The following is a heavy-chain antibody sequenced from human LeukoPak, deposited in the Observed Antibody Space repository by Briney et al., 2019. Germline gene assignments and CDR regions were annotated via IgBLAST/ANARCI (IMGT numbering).Heavy chain of an antibody. J-gene: IGHJ4*02. D-gene: IGHD2-2*01. CDR3: ARAGYQESREHFDY. CDR1: GFALSSYA. Sequence: PGRSLRLSCAASGFALSSYAMHWVRQAPGKGLEWVAVISYDENTKEYADSVKGRFTISRDTSKNTLYLQMNSLRTEDTAVYYCARAGYQESREHFDYRGQGTLVTLSS. CDR2: ISYDENTK. V-gene: IGHV3-30*04.